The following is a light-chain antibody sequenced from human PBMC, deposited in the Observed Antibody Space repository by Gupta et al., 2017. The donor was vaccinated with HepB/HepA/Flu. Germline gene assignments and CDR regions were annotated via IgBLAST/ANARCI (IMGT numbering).Light chain of an antibody. CDR2: WAA. J-gene: IGKJ4*01. Sequence: DIVMTQSPDSLAVSLGDRATIHCKSSQSVLYVSRSKNFLAWYQQKPGQPPKLIIDWAATREAGVPDGLGGRGSGTDFTLTISIRQAEDVAVYDGQQYYSLPLNFGGGTTVEIK. CDR1: QSVLYVSRSKNF. V-gene: IGKV4-1*01. CDR3: QQYYSLPLN.